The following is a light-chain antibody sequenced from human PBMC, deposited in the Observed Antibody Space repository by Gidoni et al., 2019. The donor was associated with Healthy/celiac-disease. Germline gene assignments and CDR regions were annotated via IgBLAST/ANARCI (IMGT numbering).Light chain of an antibody. CDR1: SSNIGNNY. Sequence: QSVFTQPPSVSAAPGQKVTISCSGSSSNIGNNYVSWYQQLPGTATKLLIYDNNKRPSGIPDRFSGSKSGTSATLGITGLQTGDEADYYCGTWDSSLSVGVFGGGTKLTVL. J-gene: IGLJ2*01. CDR2: DNN. V-gene: IGLV1-51*01. CDR3: GTWDSSLSVGV.